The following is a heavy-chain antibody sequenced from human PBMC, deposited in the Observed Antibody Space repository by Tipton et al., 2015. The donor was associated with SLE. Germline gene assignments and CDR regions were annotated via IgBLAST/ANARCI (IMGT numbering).Heavy chain of an antibody. D-gene: IGHD3-3*01. J-gene: IGHJ4*02. CDR1: GGSISSSSYY. CDR2: FTRDGGT. Sequence: TLSLTCTVSGGSISSSSYYWGWIRQPPGRGLEWIGEFTRDGGTNYNPSLRSRVSISADRSKNQFSLILKSMTAADTAVYYCARHEYDFLDWGQGMLVTVSA. V-gene: IGHV4-39*01. CDR3: ARHEYDFLD.